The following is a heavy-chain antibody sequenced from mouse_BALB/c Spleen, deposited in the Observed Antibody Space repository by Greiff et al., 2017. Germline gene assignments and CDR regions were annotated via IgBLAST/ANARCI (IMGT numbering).Heavy chain of an antibody. V-gene: IGHV2-9*02. D-gene: IGHD1-1*01. Sequence: VKLMESGPGLVAPSQSLSITCTVSGFSLTSYGVHWVRQPPGKGLEWLGVIWAGGSTNYNSALMSRLSISKDNSKSQVFLKMNSLQTDDTAMYYCDRAQFITTVVALYYYAMDYWGQGTSVTVSS. CDR1: GFSLTSYG. CDR3: DRAQFITTVVALYYYAMDY. J-gene: IGHJ4*01. CDR2: IWAGGST.